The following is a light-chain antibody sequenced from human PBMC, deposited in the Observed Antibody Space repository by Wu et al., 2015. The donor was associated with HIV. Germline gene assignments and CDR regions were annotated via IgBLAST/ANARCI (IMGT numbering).Light chain of an antibody. CDR1: QTISNN. J-gene: IGKJ1*01. Sequence: EIVMTQSPATLSVSPGERATLSCRASQTISNNLAWYQQKPGQPPRLLIFGASTRATGIPARFSGSGSGTQFTLTINNMQSEDFAVYYCQQYNNWPPPFGQGTKVEIK. V-gene: IGKV3-15*01. CDR3: QQYNNWPPP. CDR2: GAS.